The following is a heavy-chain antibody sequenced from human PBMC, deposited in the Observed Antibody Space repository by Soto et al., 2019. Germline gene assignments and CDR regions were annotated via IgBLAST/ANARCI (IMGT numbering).Heavy chain of an antibody. Sequence: QVQVVQSGVEVRRPGSSVKVSCKASGDTFKNCVISWVRQAPGQGLEWMGGIIPLFGTTDFAQRFQGRLTIPTDESTTTAYMELSRLRSEDTATYYCAAELGFGNLSVVWGQGTTVIVSS. CDR3: AAELGFGNLSVV. J-gene: IGHJ6*02. D-gene: IGHD3-10*01. CDR2: IIPLFGTT. V-gene: IGHV1-69*01. CDR1: GDTFKNCV.